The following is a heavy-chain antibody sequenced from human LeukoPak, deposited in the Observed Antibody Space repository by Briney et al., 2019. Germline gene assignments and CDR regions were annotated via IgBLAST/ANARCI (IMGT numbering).Heavy chain of an antibody. D-gene: IGHD3-16*01. J-gene: IGHJ4*02. CDR1: GFTFSSYG. CDR3: ARGRPGGYFDY. Sequence: GGSLRLSCAASGFTFSSYGMHWVRQAPGKGLEWVAVIWYDGSNKYYADSVKGRFTISRDNSKNTLYLQMNSLRAEDTAVYYCARGRPGGYFDYWGQGTLVTVSS. CDR2: IWYDGSNK. V-gene: IGHV3-33*01.